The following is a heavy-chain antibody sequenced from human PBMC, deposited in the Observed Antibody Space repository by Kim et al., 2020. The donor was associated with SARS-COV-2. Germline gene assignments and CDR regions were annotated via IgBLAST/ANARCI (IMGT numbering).Heavy chain of an antibody. D-gene: IGHD6-19*01. Sequence: LKSRVTMSVDTSKNQFSLKLSSVTAADTAVYYCARGHLGQWLVLSWFDPWGQGTLVTVSS. CDR3: ARGHLGQWLVLSWFDP. J-gene: IGHJ5*02. V-gene: IGHV4-4*06.